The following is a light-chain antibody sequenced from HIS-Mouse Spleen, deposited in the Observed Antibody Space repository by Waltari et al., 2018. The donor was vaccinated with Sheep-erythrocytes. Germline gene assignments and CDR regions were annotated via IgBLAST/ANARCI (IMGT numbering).Light chain of an antibody. Sequence: QSVLTQPPSASGTPGQRVTISCSGSSSNIGSNTVNWYQQLQGTAPKLLIYSNNPRPSGVPDRFAGAKSGTSASLAISGLKSEDEADYYCAAWYDSLNGVVFGGGTKLTVL. CDR2: SNN. J-gene: IGLJ2*01. CDR3: AAWYDSLNGVV. CDR1: SSNIGSNT. V-gene: IGLV1-44*01.